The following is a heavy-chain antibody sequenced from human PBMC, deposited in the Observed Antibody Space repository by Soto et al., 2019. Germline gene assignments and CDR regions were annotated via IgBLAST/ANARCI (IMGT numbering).Heavy chain of an antibody. CDR3: THLRPYTYGAYYLGLDV. D-gene: IGHD5-18*01. V-gene: IGHV3-15*01. Sequence: EVQLVESGGGFVKPGGSLRLSWGASTFTFSRASMSWVRQAPGKGLEWVGRIKTKGDGGTTDYAAPVKGRFTISRDDSKNTLYLQMNSLKTEDTGVYYCTHLRPYTYGAYYLGLDVWGQGTTVTVSS. J-gene: IGHJ6*02. CDR2: IKTKGDGGTT. CDR1: TFTFSRAS.